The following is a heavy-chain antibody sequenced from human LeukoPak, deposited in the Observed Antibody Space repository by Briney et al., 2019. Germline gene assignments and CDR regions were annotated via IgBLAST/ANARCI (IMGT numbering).Heavy chain of an antibody. CDR3: ARERSGYGDYDY. V-gene: IGHV3-11*01. Sequence: GGSLRLSCAASGFTFRDYCMSWVRQTPGKGLEWISYITSGRTTYYADSVKGRFTISRDNAKNSQYLQMDSLRAEDTAMYFCARERSGYGDYDYWGQGTLVTVSS. J-gene: IGHJ4*02. CDR2: ITSGRTT. CDR1: GFTFRDYC. D-gene: IGHD4-17*01.